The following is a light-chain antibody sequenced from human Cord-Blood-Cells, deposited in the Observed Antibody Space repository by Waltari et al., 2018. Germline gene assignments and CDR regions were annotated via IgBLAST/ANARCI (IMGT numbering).Light chain of an antibody. Sequence: DIQMTQSQSSLSASVGDRVPITCRASQSTSSYLNWYQQKPGKAPKLLIYAASSLQSGVPSRFSGSGSGTDFTLTISSLQPEDFATYYCQQSYSTLYSFGQGTKLEIK. V-gene: IGKV1-39*01. CDR2: AAS. J-gene: IGKJ2*03. CDR3: QQSYSTLYS. CDR1: QSTSSY.